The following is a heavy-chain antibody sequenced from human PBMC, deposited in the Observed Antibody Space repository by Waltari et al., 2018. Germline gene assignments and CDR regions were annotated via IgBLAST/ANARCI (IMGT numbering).Heavy chain of an antibody. V-gene: IGHV1-24*01. CDR3: ATRGSSSRNNY. D-gene: IGHD6-6*01. J-gene: IGHJ4*02. Sequence: QVQLVQSGAEVKKPGASVKVSCKVSGYTVTEVSIHWVRQSPGKGLEWMGGFDPQDGETVYAQKFQGRVTVTEDSSTDTAYMELSSLRSDDTAVYYCATRGSSSRNNYWGQGTLVTVSS. CDR2: FDPQDGET. CDR1: GYTVTEVS.